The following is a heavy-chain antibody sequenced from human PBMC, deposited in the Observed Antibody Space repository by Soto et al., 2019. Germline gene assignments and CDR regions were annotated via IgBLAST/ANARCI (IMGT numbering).Heavy chain of an antibody. CDR2: IIPIFGTA. D-gene: IGHD3-22*01. V-gene: IGHV1-69*06. CDR1: GGTFSSYA. CDR3: AIPSHYYDSSGSGFDY. Sequence: ASVKVSCKASGGTFSSYAISWVRQAPGQGLEWMGGIIPIFGTANYAQKFQGRVTITADKSTSTAYMELSSLRSEDTAVYYCAIPSHYYDSSGSGFDYWGQGTLVTVSS. J-gene: IGHJ4*02.